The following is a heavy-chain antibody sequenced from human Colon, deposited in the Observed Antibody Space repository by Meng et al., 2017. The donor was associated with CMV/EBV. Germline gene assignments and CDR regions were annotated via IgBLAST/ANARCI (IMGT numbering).Heavy chain of an antibody. CDR2: INPSTGDT. J-gene: IGHJ4*02. CDR1: GYTFTGYY. Sequence: QVPLVQSGTEGKKPGASVKVSCKTSGYTFTGYYIHWVRQAPGQGLEWMGRINPSTGDTNYAQKFQGRVTMTRDTSITTAYMELNRLTSDDTAVYYCAAISQGDFDYWGQGTLVTVSS. CDR3: AAISQGDFDY. V-gene: IGHV1-2*02.